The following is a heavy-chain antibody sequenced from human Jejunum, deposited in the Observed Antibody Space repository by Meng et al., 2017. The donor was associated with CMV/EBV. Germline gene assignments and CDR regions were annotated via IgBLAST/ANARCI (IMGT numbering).Heavy chain of an antibody. D-gene: IGHD1-1*01. V-gene: IGHV3-23*01. CDR1: GFAFNSYA. CDR3: AKSLPRTKAVDY. Sequence: SCAGSGFAFNSYALIWVRQAPGKGLEWVSTITTIDGTTYYANSVKGRFTVSRDNSKNTMYLQMNSLRVEDTAIYFCAKSLPRTKAVDYWGHGTLVTVSS. CDR2: ITTIDGTT. J-gene: IGHJ4*01.